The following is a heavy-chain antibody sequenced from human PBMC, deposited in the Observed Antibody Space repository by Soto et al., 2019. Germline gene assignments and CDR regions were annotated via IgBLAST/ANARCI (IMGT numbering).Heavy chain of an antibody. V-gene: IGHV4-59*01. CDR3: ERDKPWGLDSGGYPYSGRGFDY. D-gene: IGHD3-22*01. Sequence: SETLSLTCTVSGFSISSSYWSWIRQPPGKGLEWIGYIYYSGSTNYNPALRSRVTISLDTSKDQFSLKLSSVTAADTAVYYCERDKPWGLDSGGYPYSGRGFDYWGQGTLVTVSS. CDR2: IYYSGST. CDR1: GFSISSSY. J-gene: IGHJ4*02.